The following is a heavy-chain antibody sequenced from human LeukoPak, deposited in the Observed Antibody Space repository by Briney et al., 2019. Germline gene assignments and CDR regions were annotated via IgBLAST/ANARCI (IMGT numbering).Heavy chain of an antibody. J-gene: IGHJ3*02. CDR3: AKSYYYGSGDYSLTAFDI. D-gene: IGHD3-10*01. Sequence: GGSLRLSCAASGFTFSRYDMSWVRQAPGKGLEWVSGISDSAGTTYYADSVKGRFSISRDNSKNTLNLQMNSLRAEDTAVYYCAKSYYYGSGDYSLTAFDIWGQGTMVTVSS. CDR1: GFTFSRYD. CDR2: ISDSAGTT. V-gene: IGHV3-23*01.